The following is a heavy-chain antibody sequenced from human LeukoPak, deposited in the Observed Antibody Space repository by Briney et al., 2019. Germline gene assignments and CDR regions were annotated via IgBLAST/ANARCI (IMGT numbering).Heavy chain of an antibody. V-gene: IGHV3-33*05. J-gene: IGHJ4*02. D-gene: IGHD1-26*01. CDR1: GFTFTYYG. CDR2: ISYDGSNK. CDR3: AKVASGSYYNWPFDY. Sequence: PGGSLTLSCAASGFTFTYYGMHWVRQAPGKGLEWVAVISYDGSNKYYADSVKGRFTISRDNSKNTLYLQMNSLRAEDTAVYYCAKVASGSYYNWPFDYWGQGTLVTVSS.